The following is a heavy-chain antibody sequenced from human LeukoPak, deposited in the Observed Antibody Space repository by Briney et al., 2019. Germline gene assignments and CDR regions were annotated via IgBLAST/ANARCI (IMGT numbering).Heavy chain of an antibody. D-gene: IGHD6-13*01. V-gene: IGHV1-69*04. CDR3: ARSIAAAGRLNSGYFDY. J-gene: IGHJ4*02. CDR1: GGTFSSYA. CDR2: IIPILGIA. Sequence: GASVKVSCKASGGTFSSYAISWVRQAPGQGLEWMGRIIPILGIANYAQKFQGRVTITADKSTSTAYMELSSLRSEDTAVYYCARSIAAAGRLNSGYFDYWGQGTLVTVSS.